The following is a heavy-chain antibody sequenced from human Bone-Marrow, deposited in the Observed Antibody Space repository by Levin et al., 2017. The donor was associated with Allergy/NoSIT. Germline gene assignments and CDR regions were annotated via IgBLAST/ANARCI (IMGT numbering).Heavy chain of an antibody. CDR2: IYYSGST. Sequence: SETLSLTCTVSGGSISSYYWSWIRQPPGKGLEWIGYIYYSGSTNYNPSLKSRVTISVDTSKNQFSLKLSSVTAADTAVYYCARAPAAAPKDAYFDYWGQGTLVTVSS. V-gene: IGHV4-59*01. CDR1: GGSISSYY. D-gene: IGHD6-13*01. J-gene: IGHJ4*02. CDR3: ARAPAAAPKDAYFDY.